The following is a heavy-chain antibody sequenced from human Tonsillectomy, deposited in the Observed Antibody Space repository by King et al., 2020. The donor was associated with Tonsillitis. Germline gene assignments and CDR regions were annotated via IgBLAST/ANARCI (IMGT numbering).Heavy chain of an antibody. V-gene: IGHV1-2*02. CDR2: INPNSGGT. CDR1: GYTFIAFH. D-gene: IGHD1-14*01. CDR3: ARLAESGTFYFDS. Sequence: QLVQSGAEVKKPGASVKVSCKPSGYTFIAFHIHWVRQAPGQGLEWMGWINPNSGGTTYAQKFQGRVTVTSDTSISTAYMELSSLRSDDTAVYFCARLAESGTFYFDSWGQGTLVTVPS. J-gene: IGHJ4*02.